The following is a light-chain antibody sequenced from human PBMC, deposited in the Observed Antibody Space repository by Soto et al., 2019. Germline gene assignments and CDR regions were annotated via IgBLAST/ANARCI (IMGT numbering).Light chain of an antibody. CDR3: QKDNSVPFT. J-gene: IGKJ3*01. Sequence: DIQMTQSPSSLSASVGDRVTITCRASQGISNYLAWYQQKPGKVPKLLIYDASTLQSGVPSRFSGGGSGTDFTLTISSLQPEEVATYYCQKDNSVPFTFGPGTKVDIK. CDR1: QGISNY. CDR2: DAS. V-gene: IGKV1-27*01.